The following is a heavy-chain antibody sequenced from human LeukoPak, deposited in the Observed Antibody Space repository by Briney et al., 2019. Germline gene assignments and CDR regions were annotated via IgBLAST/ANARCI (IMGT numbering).Heavy chain of an antibody. CDR2: VSNSGKNK. CDR3: TKGDATGGGDYA. CDR1: GFTFSRFE. D-gene: IGHD3-16*01. V-gene: IGHV3-48*03. J-gene: IGHJ5*02. Sequence: GGSLRLSCAASGFTFSRFEMHWVRQAPGKGLEWISYVSNSGKNKFYADSVKGRFTISRDNAKNSLHLQMNSLSSEDTAIYYCTKGDATGGGDYAWGQGTLVTVSS.